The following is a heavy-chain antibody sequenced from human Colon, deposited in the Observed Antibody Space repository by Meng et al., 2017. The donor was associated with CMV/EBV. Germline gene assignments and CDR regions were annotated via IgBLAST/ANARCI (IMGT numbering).Heavy chain of an antibody. CDR1: GDTFSDVC. J-gene: IGHJ4*02. D-gene: IGHD6-19*01. V-gene: IGHV1-2*02. Sequence: QGPVVRAGGGVKGLVASVWGSCKTSGDTFSDVCMHWVRQAPGQGLEWMGWIRSDGSATNYAQKFRGRVTMTRDASVSTAYMELSGLTSDDTAVYFCVRSSGWSLFDYWGPGALVTVSS. CDR3: VRSSGWSLFDY. CDR2: IRSDGSAT.